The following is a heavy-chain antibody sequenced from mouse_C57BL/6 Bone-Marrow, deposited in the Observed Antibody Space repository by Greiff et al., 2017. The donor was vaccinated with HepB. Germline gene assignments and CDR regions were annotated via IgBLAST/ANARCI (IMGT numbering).Heavy chain of an antibody. J-gene: IGHJ4*01. CDR2: ISYDGSN. CDR3: AREARQLKAMDY. D-gene: IGHD3-2*02. CDR1: GYSITSGYY. Sequence: EVQLQESGPGLVKPSQSLSLTCSVTGYSITSGYYWNWIRQFPGNKLEWMGYISYDGSNNYNPSLKNRISITRDTSKNQFFLKLNSVTTEDTATYYCAREARQLKAMDYWGQGTSVTVSS. V-gene: IGHV3-6*01.